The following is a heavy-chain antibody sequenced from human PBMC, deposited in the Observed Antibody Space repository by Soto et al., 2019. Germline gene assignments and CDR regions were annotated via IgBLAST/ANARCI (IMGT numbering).Heavy chain of an antibody. J-gene: IGHJ6*02. V-gene: IGHV5-51*01. CDR3: ARLRIAAAGTGYYYYGMDV. CDR2: IYPGDSDT. CDR1: GYSFAGYW. Sequence: GESLKISCKGSGYSFAGYWITWVRQKPGKGLEWMGIIYPGDSDTRYSPSFQGQVTISADKSISPAYLQWSSLKASDTAMYYCARLRIAAAGTGYYYYGMDVWGQGTTVTVSS. D-gene: IGHD6-13*01.